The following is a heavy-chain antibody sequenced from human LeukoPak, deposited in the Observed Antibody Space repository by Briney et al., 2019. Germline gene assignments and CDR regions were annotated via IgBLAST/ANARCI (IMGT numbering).Heavy chain of an antibody. CDR2: ISAYNGNT. D-gene: IGHD3-3*01. CDR1: GYIFTSYG. J-gene: IGHJ6*03. CDR3: ARTRITIFGVVPLNMDV. V-gene: IGHV1-18*01. Sequence: ASVKVSCKASGYIFTSYGISWVRQAPGQGLEWMGWISAYNGNTNYAQKFQGRVTMTRDTSISTAYMELSRLRSDDTAVYYCARTRITIFGVVPLNMDVWGKGTTVTVSS.